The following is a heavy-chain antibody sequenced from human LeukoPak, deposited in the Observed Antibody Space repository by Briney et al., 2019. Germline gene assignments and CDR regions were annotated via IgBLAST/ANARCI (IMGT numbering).Heavy chain of an antibody. CDR2: FYSNGST. V-gene: IGHV4-61*02. CDR1: GDSISSASYC. Sequence: SETLSLTCAVSGDSISSASYCWSWVRQPAGKGLEWIGRFYSNGSTNYNPSLKSRVTISVDTSQNQFSLRLNSVTVADTAVHYCARVYRNFYYDSSGYGHFYYMDVWGKGTTVTVSS. D-gene: IGHD3-22*01. J-gene: IGHJ6*03. CDR3: ARVYRNFYYDSSGYGHFYYMDV.